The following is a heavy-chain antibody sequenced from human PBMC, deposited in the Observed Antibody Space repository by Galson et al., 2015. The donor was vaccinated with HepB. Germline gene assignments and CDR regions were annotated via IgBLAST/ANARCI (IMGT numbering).Heavy chain of an antibody. V-gene: IGHV3-30*18. J-gene: IGHJ4*02. CDR1: GFTFTRHG. Sequence: SLRLSCAASGFTFTRHGMNWVRQAPGKGLEWVAVISYDGSNKHYADSVKGRFTISRDNSKNTPYLQMNSLRPDDTAVYYCAKDRYDLLTGYYPDYWGQGTLVTVSS. CDR2: ISYDGSNK. D-gene: IGHD3-9*01. CDR3: AKDRYDLLTGYYPDY.